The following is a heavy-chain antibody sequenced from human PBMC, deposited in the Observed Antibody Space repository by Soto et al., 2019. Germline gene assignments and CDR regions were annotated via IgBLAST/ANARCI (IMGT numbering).Heavy chain of an antibody. CDR2: IYPGDSDT. CDR1: GYSFTSYW. D-gene: IGHD5-12*01. Sequence: LGESLKISCKGSGYSFTSYWIGWVRQMPGKGLEWMGIIYPGDSDTRYSPSFQGQVTISADKSISTAYLQWSSLKASDTAMYYCARHVGYSGYDSLPYYYGMDVWGQGTTVTVSS. J-gene: IGHJ6*02. CDR3: ARHVGYSGYDSLPYYYGMDV. V-gene: IGHV5-51*01.